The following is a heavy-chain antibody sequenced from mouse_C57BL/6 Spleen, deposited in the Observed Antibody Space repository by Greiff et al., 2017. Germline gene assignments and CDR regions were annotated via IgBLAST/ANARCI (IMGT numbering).Heavy chain of an antibody. D-gene: IGHD2-14*01. CDR3: AREGTNAMDY. J-gene: IGHJ4*01. V-gene: IGHV5-17*01. CDR2: ISSGSSTI. Sequence: EVHLVESGGGLVKPGGSLKLSCAASGFTFSDYGMHWVRQAPEKGLEWVAYISSGSSTIYYADTVKGRFTISRDNAKNTLFLQMTSLRSEDTAMYYCAREGTNAMDYWGQGTSVTVSS. CDR1: GFTFSDYG.